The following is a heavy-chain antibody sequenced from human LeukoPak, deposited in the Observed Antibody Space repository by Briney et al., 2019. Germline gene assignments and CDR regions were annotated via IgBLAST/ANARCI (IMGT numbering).Heavy chain of an antibody. CDR2: ISSSGSTI. Sequence: PGGSLRLSCAASGFTFSDYYMSWIRPAPGKGLEWVSYISSSGSTIYYADSVKGRFTISRDNSKNTLYLQMNSLRAEDTAVYYCAKGIIMVRGVIPPGVYFDYWGQGTLVTVSS. J-gene: IGHJ4*02. CDR3: AKGIIMVRGVIPPGVYFDY. D-gene: IGHD3-10*01. V-gene: IGHV3-11*01. CDR1: GFTFSDYY.